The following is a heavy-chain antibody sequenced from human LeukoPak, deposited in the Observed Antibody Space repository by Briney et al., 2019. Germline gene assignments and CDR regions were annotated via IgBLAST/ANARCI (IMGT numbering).Heavy chain of an antibody. Sequence: PSQTLSLTCTVSGGSISSGGYYWSWIRQPPGKGLEWIGYIYHSGSTYYNPSLKSRVTISVDRSKNQFSLKLSSVTAADTAVYYCARVSIAAAHLDYWGQGTLVTVSS. CDR3: ARVSIAAAHLDY. V-gene: IGHV4-30-2*01. CDR2: IYHSGST. J-gene: IGHJ4*02. D-gene: IGHD6-13*01. CDR1: GGSISSGGYY.